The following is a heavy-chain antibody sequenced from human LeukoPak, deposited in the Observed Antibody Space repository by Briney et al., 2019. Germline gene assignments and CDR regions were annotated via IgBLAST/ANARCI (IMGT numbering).Heavy chain of an antibody. CDR3: ARQSRGAVAGTRFDY. CDR2: IYPGDSDT. Sequence: GESLKISCKGSGYSFTSYWIGWVRQMPGKGLEWMGIIYPGDSDTRYSPSFQGQVTISADKSISTAYLQWSSLKASDTATYYCARQSRGAVAGTRFDYWGQGTLVTVSS. V-gene: IGHV5-51*01. D-gene: IGHD6-19*01. CDR1: GYSFTSYW. J-gene: IGHJ4*02.